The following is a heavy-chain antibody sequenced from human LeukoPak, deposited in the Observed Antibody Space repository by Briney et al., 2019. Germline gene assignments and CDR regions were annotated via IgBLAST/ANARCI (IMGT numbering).Heavy chain of an antibody. V-gene: IGHV3-23*01. CDR1: GFTFSNAW. CDR2: ISGSGGST. D-gene: IGHD6-13*01. J-gene: IGHJ4*02. Sequence: GGSLRLSCAASGFTFSNAWMSWVRQAPGKGLEWVSAISGSGGSTYYADSVKGRFTISRDNSKNTLYLQMNSLRAEDTAVYYCAKSRGSSSWYAGDYWGQGTLVTVSS. CDR3: AKSRGSSSWYAGDY.